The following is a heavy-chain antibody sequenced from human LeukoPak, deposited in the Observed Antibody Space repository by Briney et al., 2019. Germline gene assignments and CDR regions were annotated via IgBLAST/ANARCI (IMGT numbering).Heavy chain of an antibody. V-gene: IGHV4-34*01. CDR1: GGSFSGYY. CDR3: ASSSSGWSSVRYFDY. Sequence: SETLSLTCAVYGGSFSGYYWSWIRQPPGKGLEWIGEINHSGSTNHNPSLKSRVTISVDTSKNQFPLKLSSVTAADTAVYYCASSSSGWSSVRYFDYWGQGTLVTVSS. J-gene: IGHJ4*02. D-gene: IGHD6-19*01. CDR2: INHSGST.